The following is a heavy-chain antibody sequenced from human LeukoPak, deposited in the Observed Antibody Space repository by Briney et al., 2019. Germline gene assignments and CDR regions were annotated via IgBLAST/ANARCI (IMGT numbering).Heavy chain of an antibody. Sequence: QPGGSLRLSCAASGFIFSNYWMSWVRQAPGKGLEGLANIKKDGSEKYYVDSVKGRFTISRDNSKNTLYLQMNSLRAEDTAVYYCARADYYDPPFDYWGQGTLVTVSS. CDR1: GFIFSNYW. D-gene: IGHD3-22*01. V-gene: IGHV3-7*03. CDR3: ARADYYDPPFDY. J-gene: IGHJ4*02. CDR2: IKKDGSEK.